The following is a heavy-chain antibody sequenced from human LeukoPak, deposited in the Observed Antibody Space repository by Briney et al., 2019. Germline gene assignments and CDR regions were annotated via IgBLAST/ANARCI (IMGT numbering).Heavy chain of an antibody. CDR3: ARGVSTWYRIDY. CDR2: ISRNSAT. Sequence: NPGGTLRLSCVASAFSLSEEEMRWVREAPGKGQEILSSISRNSATWYAASVKGPFPLSRDNSKSTVYLQMDSLRADDTAVYYCARGVSTWYRIDYWGQGTLVTVSS. D-gene: IGHD6-13*01. J-gene: IGHJ4*02. V-gene: IGHV3-69-1*01. CDR1: AFSLSEEE.